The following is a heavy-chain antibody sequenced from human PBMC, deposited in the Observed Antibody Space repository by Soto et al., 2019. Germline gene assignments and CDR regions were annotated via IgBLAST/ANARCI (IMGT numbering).Heavy chain of an antibody. CDR2: ITTYNGKT. V-gene: IGHV1-18*01. Sequence: QVQLVQSGAEVKKPGASVKVSCKASGYTFSSYDINWVRQAPGQGLEWMGWITTYNGKTNYAQKVQGRVTMTTDTSTSTVYMELRSLRSDDTPVYYCARDGTRRAFDIWGQGTMVTVSS. CDR1: GYTFSSYD. CDR3: ARDGTRRAFDI. J-gene: IGHJ3*02. D-gene: IGHD1-26*01.